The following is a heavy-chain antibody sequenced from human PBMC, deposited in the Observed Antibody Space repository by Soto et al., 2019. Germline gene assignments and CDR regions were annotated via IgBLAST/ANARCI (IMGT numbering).Heavy chain of an antibody. J-gene: IGHJ4*02. Sequence: EVQLLESGGGLVQPGGSLRLSCAASGFTFSSYAMSWVRQAPGKGLEWVSAISGSGGRTYYADSLRGRFTTSSDNTKNTRYLQMNSLRAEDTAVYYCARDKYFVVVPYIDYWGQGTLVTVSS. D-gene: IGHD2-2*01. V-gene: IGHV3-23*01. CDR2: ISGSGGRT. CDR1: GFTFSSYA. CDR3: ARDKYFVVVPYIDY.